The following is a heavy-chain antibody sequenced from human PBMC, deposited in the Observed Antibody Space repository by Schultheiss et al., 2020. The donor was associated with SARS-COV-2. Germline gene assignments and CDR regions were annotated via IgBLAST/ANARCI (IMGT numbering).Heavy chain of an antibody. D-gene: IGHD3-10*01. Sequence: GGSLRLSCAASGFTFSSYSMNWVRQAPGKGLEWVSAISGSGGSTYYADSVKGRFTISRDNSKNTLYLQMNSLRAEDTAVYYCARDRVVRGVMGWFDPWGQGTLVTVSS. CDR3: ARDRVVRGVMGWFDP. CDR1: GFTFSSYS. CDR2: ISGSGGST. V-gene: IGHV3-23*01. J-gene: IGHJ5*02.